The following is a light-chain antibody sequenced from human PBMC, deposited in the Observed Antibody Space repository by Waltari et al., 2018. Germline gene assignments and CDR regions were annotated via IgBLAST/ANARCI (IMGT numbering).Light chain of an antibody. CDR3: QQMSTYPRT. Sequence: QLTQFPSSLSASVGDTVTITFRTRQDIIKYLAWYQQKPVQAPKLLVYLASTLESWVPSRFSGCGSGTDFTLTISSLQPEDSATYYCQQMSTYPRTFGQGTRVEIK. V-gene: IGKV1-9*01. CDR2: LAS. CDR1: QDIIKY. J-gene: IGKJ1*01.